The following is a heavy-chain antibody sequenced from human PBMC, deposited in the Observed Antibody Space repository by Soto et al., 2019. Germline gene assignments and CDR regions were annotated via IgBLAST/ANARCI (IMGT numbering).Heavy chain of an antibody. Sequence: GASVKVSCKASGYTFTSYGISWVRQAPGQGLEWMGWISAYNGNTNYAQKLQGRVTMTTDTSTSTAYMELRSLRSDDTAVYYCARGYCSGGSCYIDYYYGMDVWGQGTTVTVSS. CDR1: GYTFTSYG. CDR3: ARGYCSGGSCYIDYYYGMDV. J-gene: IGHJ6*02. V-gene: IGHV1-18*01. CDR2: ISAYNGNT. D-gene: IGHD2-15*01.